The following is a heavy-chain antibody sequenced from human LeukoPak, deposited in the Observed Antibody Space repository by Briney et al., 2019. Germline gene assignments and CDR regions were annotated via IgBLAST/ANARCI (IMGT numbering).Heavy chain of an antibody. J-gene: IGHJ4*02. CDR2: ISGDGGNT. V-gene: IGHV3-43*02. CDR3: AKGGGYDRHFDY. D-gene: IGHD5-12*01. Sequence: GGSLRLSCAASGYMFDDYAMHWVRQAPGKGLEWVSLISGDGGNTFYADSVKGRFTISRDNSKKSLYLQMNSLTTEDTALYYCAKGGGYDRHFDYWGQGTLVTVSS. CDR1: GYMFDDYA.